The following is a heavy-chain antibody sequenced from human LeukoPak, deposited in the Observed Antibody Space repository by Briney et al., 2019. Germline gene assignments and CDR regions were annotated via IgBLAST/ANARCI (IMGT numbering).Heavy chain of an antibody. V-gene: IGHV3-30*18. J-gene: IGHJ6*02. CDR1: GFTFSSFG. D-gene: IGHD6-19*01. Sequence: GGSLRLSCAASGFTFSSFGIHWVRQSPGKGLEWVAVMSYDGGNEYYADSVKGRFTISRDNSKDTLYLQMNSLRGEDTAVYYCVKDLSSGWYAYYGMDVWGQGTTVTVSS. CDR3: VKDLSSGWYAYYGMDV. CDR2: MSYDGGNE.